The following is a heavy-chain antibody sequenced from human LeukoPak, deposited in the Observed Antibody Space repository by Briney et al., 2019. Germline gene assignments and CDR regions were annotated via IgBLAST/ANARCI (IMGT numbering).Heavy chain of an antibody. D-gene: IGHD3-10*01. V-gene: IGHV1-18*01. CDR3: ARWAMESSGDYYYYYYYMDV. Sequence: AASVKVSCKASGYTFSSYGISWVRQAPGQGLEWMGWISAYNGNTNYAKKLQGRVTMTTDTSTSTAYMELRSLRSDDTAVYYCARWAMESSGDYYYYYYYMDVWGKGTTVTVSS. CDR1: GYTFSSYG. J-gene: IGHJ6*03. CDR2: ISAYNGNT.